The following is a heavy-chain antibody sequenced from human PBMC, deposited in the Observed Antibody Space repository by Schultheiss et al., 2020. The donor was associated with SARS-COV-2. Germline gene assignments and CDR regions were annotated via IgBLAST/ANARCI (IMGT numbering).Heavy chain of an antibody. Sequence: SETLSLTCAVSGYSISSGGYYWSWIRQHPGKGLEWIGYIYYSGSTYYNPSLKSLVTISVDTSKNQFSLKLSSVTAADTAVYYCAVLMVGRDGMDVWGQGTTVTVSS. V-gene: IGHV4-31*01. CDR3: AVLMVGRDGMDV. CDR2: IYYSGST. J-gene: IGHJ6*02. D-gene: IGHD2-8*01. CDR1: GYSISSGGYY.